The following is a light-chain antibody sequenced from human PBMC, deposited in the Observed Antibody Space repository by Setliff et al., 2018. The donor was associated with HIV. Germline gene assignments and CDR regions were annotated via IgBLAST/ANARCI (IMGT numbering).Light chain of an antibody. Sequence: QSALSQPRSVSGSPGQSITISCTGITSDFPNYDYVSWYRHHPGKAPKLIIYDVSNRPSGVSNRFSGSKSGNTASLTISGLQAEDEADYYCSSYTSSSTLVFGTGTKVTVL. CDR1: TSDFPNYDY. V-gene: IGLV2-14*03. CDR3: SSYTSSSTLV. CDR2: DVS. J-gene: IGLJ1*01.